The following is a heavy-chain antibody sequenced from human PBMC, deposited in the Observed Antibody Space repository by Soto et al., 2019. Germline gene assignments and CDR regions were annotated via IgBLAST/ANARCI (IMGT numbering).Heavy chain of an antibody. V-gene: IGHV3-74*01. CDR2: INSDGSTT. J-gene: IGHJ6*02. CDR3: ARIDFWSDMDV. CDR1: GFTFSNYW. Sequence: EVQLVESGGGLLQPGGSLRLSCAASGFTFSNYWMNWVRQAPGKGLVWVSRINSDGSTTNYADSVKGRFTISRDNAKNTLHLQMNSLRADDTAVYYCARIDFWSDMDVWGQGTTVTVSS. D-gene: IGHD3-3*01.